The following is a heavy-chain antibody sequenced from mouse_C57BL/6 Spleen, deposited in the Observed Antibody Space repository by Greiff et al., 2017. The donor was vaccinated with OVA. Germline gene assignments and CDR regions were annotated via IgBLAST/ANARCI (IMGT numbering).Heavy chain of an antibody. CDR2: ISSGSSTI. CDR3: ARDYYYGSHYAMDY. CDR1: GFTFSDYG. D-gene: IGHD1-1*01. V-gene: IGHV5-17*01. Sequence: EVNVVESGGGLVKPGGSLKLSCAASGFTFSDYGMHWVRQAPEKGLEWVAYISSGSSTIYYADTVKGRFTISRDNAKNTLFLQMTSLRSEDTAMYYCARDYYYGSHYAMDYWGQGTSVTVSS. J-gene: IGHJ4*01.